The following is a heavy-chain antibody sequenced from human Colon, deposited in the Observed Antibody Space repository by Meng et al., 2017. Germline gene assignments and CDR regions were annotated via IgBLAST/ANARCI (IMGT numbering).Heavy chain of an antibody. CDR2: INAADGST. CDR3: ARGAITRTATALGW. CDR1: GFTFTGYT. V-gene: IGHV1-3*01. J-gene: IGHJ4*02. D-gene: IGHD6-19*01. Sequence: QSGREVKTPGCSVKLSCKTSGFTFTGYTLHWRRQAPGQSLEWMGWINAADGSTKYSQKFLDRVTITRDTSASTVYMELSSLTSEDTAVYYCARGAITRTATALGWWGQGTLVTVSS.